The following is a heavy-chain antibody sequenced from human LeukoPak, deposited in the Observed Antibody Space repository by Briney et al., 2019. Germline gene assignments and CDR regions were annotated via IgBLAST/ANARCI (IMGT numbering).Heavy chain of an antibody. CDR3: AGTYRYNYYYYMDV. V-gene: IGHV4-59*01. J-gene: IGHJ6*03. D-gene: IGHD1-1*01. Sequence: SETLSLTCTVSGGSISSYYWSWIRQPPGKGLEWIGYIDYSGSTNYNPSLNSRVTISVDTSKNQFSLKLSSVTAADTAVYYCAGTYRYNYYYYMDVWGKGTTVTISS. CDR1: GGSISSYY. CDR2: IDYSGST.